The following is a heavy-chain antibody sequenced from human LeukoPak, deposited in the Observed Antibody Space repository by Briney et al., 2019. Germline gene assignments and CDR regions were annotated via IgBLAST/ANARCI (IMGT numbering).Heavy chain of an antibody. D-gene: IGHD3-10*01. CDR2: IIPIFGTA. J-gene: IGHJ6*03. CDR3: ARDIRFGRARYMDV. Sequence: SVKVSCKAPGYTFTSYGISWVRQAPGQGLEWMGGIIPIFGTANYAQKFQGRVTITADKSTSTAYMELSSLRSEDTAVYYCARDIRFGRARYMDVWGKGTTVTVSS. V-gene: IGHV1-69*06. CDR1: GYTFTSYG.